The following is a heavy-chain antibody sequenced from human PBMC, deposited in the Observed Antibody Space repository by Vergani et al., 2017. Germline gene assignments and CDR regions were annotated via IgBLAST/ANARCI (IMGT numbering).Heavy chain of an antibody. CDR3: ARDSGSYYRGGYYYYGMDV. CDR1: GGSISSGDYY. V-gene: IGHV4-30-4*08. D-gene: IGHD1-26*01. Sequence: QVQLQESGPGLVKPSQTLSLTCTVSGGSISSGDYYWSWIRQPPRKGLEWIGYIYYSGSTYYNPSLKSRVTISVDTSKNQFSLKLSSVTAADTAVYYCARDSGSYYRGGYYYYGMDVWGQGTTVTVSS. J-gene: IGHJ6*02. CDR2: IYYSGST.